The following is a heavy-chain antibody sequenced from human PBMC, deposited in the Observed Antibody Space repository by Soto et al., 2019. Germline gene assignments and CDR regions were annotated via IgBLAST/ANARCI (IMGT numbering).Heavy chain of an antibody. CDR2: IFWDDDK. CDR1: GFSLTTSGVG. CDR3: AHRRGSIFRAALYNWFDP. D-gene: IGHD3-10*01. J-gene: IGHJ5*02. V-gene: IGHV2-5*02. Sequence: QITLKESGPTLVKPTQTLTLTCTFSGFSLTTSGVGVGWIRQPPGKALELLALIFWDDDKRYSPSLESRLTIAKDTSKNQVVLSMTNMDPVDTATYFCAHRRGSIFRAALYNWFDPWGQGSLVTVSP.